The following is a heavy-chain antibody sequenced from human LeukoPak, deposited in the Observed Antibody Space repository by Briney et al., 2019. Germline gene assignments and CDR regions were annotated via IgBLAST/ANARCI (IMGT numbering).Heavy chain of an antibody. V-gene: IGHV4-59*01. CDR1: GGSIRXXX. CDR2: XXYXGXX. Sequence: PSETLSLTCTXSGGSIRXXXXXXXXQPPGKXLXXXXXXXYXGXXNYNPSLKSRXXISXDTSKNQFSLKLSSVTAADTAVYYCARTGSTVTMLYPFDHWGQGTLVTVSS. CDR3: ARTGSTVTMLYPFDH. J-gene: IGHJ4*02. D-gene: IGHD4-17*01.